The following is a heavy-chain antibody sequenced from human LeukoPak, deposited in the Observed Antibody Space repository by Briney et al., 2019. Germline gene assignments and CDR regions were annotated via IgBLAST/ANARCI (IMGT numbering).Heavy chain of an antibody. CDR3: AKENDFWSGYLTPKFDP. CDR2: VRGSGGST. CDR1: GFTFSSYA. V-gene: IGHV3-23*01. D-gene: IGHD3-3*01. Sequence: PGGSLRLSCAASGFTFSSYAMSWVRQAPGKGLEWVSAVRGSGGSTYYADSVKGRFTISRDNSKNTLYLQMNSLRAEDTAVYYCAKENDFWSGYLTPKFDPWGQGTLVTVSS. J-gene: IGHJ5*02.